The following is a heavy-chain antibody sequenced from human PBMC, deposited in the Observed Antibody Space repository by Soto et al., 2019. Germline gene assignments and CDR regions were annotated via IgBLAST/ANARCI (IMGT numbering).Heavy chain of an antibody. CDR3: ARVSVVITHFRPYYVMDV. V-gene: IGHV1-18*01. CDR2: ISAYNGNT. J-gene: IGHJ6*02. CDR1: GYTFTNYG. D-gene: IGHD3-22*01. Sequence: QVHLVQSGAEVKKPGASVKVSCKASGYTFTNYGITWVRQAPGQGLEWMGWISAYNGNTNYAQKLQGRVTMTTDTTTSTAYMELRSLRSVDTAVYYCARVSVVITHFRPYYVMDVWGQGTTVTVSS.